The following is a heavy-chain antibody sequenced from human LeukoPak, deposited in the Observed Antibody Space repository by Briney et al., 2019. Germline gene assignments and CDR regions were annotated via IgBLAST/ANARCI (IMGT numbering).Heavy chain of an antibody. D-gene: IGHD2-21*02. CDR3: AREWRDRFDY. CDR1: GFTVSSNY. Sequence: HPGGSLRLSCAASGFTVSSNYMSWVRQAPGKGLEWVSVIYSGGSTYFADSVKGRFTISRDNSKNTLYLQMNSLRAEDTAVYYCAREWRDRFDYWGQGTLVTVSS. J-gene: IGHJ4*02. CDR2: IYSGGST. V-gene: IGHV3-66*01.